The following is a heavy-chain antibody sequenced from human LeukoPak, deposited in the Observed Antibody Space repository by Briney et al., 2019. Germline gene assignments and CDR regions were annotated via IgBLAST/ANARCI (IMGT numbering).Heavy chain of an antibody. J-gene: IGHJ4*02. CDR1: GGTFSSYA. CDR2: IIPIFGTA. Sequence: SVKVSCKASGGTFSSYAISWVRQAPGQGLEWMGGIIPIFGTANYAQKFQGRVTITADESTSTAYMELSSLRSEDTAVYYCARTDLGNVAFDYWGQGTLVTVFS. D-gene: IGHD2-2*03. V-gene: IGHV1-69*13. CDR3: ARTDLGNVAFDY.